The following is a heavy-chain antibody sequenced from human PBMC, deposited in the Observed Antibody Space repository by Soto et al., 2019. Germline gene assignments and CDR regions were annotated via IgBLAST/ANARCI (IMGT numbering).Heavy chain of an antibody. CDR2: ISAYNGNT. J-gene: IGHJ4*02. CDR3: ARANTMIVRTYYFDY. CDR1: GYTFTSYG. V-gene: IGHV1-18*01. D-gene: IGHD3-22*01. Sequence: ASVKVSCKASGYTFTSYGISWVRQAPGQGLEWMGWISAYNGNTNYAQKLQGRVTMTTDTSTSTAYMELRSLRSDDTAVYYCARANTMIVRTYYFDYWGQGTLVTVSS.